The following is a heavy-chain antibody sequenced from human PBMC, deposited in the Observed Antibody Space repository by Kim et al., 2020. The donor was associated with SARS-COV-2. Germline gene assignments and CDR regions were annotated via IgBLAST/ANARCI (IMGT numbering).Heavy chain of an antibody. CDR3: ARGGFDY. J-gene: IGHJ4*02. CDR2: ANNNQ. V-gene: IGHV1-3*01. Sequence: ANNNQKYSQKFQGRVTITMDTSASTAYMELSSLRSEDTAVYFCARGGFDYWGQGYLVTVSS.